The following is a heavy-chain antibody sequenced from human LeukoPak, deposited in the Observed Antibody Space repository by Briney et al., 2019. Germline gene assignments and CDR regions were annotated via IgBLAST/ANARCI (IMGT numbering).Heavy chain of an antibody. CDR1: GFTFSSYG. V-gene: IGHV3-30*02. CDR2: IRYDGSNK. D-gene: IGHD3-9*01. Sequence: PGGSLRLSCAASGFTFSSYGMHWVRQAPGKGLEWVAFIRYDGSNKYYADSVKGRFTISRDNSKNTLYLQMNSLRAEDTAVYYCAKDDPMDDILTGYSPGGPNDAFDIWGQGAMVTVSS. CDR3: AKDDPMDDILTGYSPGGPNDAFDI. J-gene: IGHJ3*02.